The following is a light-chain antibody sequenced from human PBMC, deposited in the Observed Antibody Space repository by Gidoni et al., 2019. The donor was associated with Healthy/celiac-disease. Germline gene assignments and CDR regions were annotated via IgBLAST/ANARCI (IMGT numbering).Light chain of an antibody. V-gene: IGKV3-11*01. CDR1: QSVSSS. CDR2: DAS. CDR3: QQRSNWLT. Sequence: ILLTQSPATLSLSPGERATLSCRASQSVSSSLAWYQQKPGQAPRLLIYDASNRATGIPARFSGSGSGTDFTLTISSLEPEDFAVYYCQQRSNWLTFGGGTKVEIK. J-gene: IGKJ4*01.